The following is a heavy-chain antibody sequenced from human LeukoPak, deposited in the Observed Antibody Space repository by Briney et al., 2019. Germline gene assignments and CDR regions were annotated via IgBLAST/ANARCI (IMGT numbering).Heavy chain of an antibody. J-gene: IGHJ4*02. CDR1: EFTLSTYA. V-gene: IGHV3-23*01. D-gene: IGHD4-17*01. CDR2: ISDRWT. Sequence: GGSLRLSCAASEFTLSTYAMNWVRQAPGKGLEWVSTISDRWTNYADSVEGRFTISRDDSQNTLFLQMNSLRVDDAAIYYCARDCDYGNTSGMRCYWGQGTLVTVSS. CDR3: ARDCDYGNTSGMRCY.